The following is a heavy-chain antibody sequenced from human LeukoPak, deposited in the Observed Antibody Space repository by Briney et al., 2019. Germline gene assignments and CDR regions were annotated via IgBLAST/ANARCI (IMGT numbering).Heavy chain of an antibody. CDR3: AKGTYYYGSGSSLDY. J-gene: IGHJ4*02. D-gene: IGHD3-10*01. CDR2: INTNGGST. Sequence: GGSLRLSCAASGFIFRNYGMSWVRQAPGKGLEWVSAINTNGGSTYYADSVKGRFTISRDNSKNTLYLQMNSLRAEDTAVYYCAKGTYYYGSGSSLDYWGQGTLVTVSS. V-gene: IGHV3-23*01. CDR1: GFIFRNYG.